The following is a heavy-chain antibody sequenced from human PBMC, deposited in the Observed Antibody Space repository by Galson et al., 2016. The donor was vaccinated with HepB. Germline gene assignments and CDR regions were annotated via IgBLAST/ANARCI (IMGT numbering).Heavy chain of an antibody. CDR2: IYWTDDK. CDR1: GFSLHTSGVG. V-gene: IGHV2-5*01. Sequence: PALVKPTQTLTLTCSLSGFSLHTSGVGVGWIRQPPGKALEWLALIYWTDDKRYSPSLKTRLTLTKDTSKNHEVLTMTNLDPVDTATYYSAHHFDFWNIHYAFDQWGRGMLVTVSS. D-gene: IGHD3-3*01. J-gene: IGHJ4*02. CDR3: AHHFDFWNIHYAFDQ.